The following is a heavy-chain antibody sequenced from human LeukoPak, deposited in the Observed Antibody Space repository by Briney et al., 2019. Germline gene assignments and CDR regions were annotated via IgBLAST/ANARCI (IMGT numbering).Heavy chain of an antibody. Sequence: GGSLRLSCAASGFTFSVSSMNWVRQAPGKGLEWVSYISTSSDNIHYTDSVKGRFTISRDNAKNSLYLQMNGLRDEDTAVYYCARDYNCGFDYWGQGTLVTVSS. D-gene: IGHD1-20*01. CDR1: GFTFSVSS. CDR2: ISTSSDNI. V-gene: IGHV3-48*02. CDR3: ARDYNCGFDY. J-gene: IGHJ4*02.